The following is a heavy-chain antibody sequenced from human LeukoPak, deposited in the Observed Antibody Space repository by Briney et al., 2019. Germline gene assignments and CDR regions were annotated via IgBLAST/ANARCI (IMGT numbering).Heavy chain of an antibody. CDR1: GFSFSAYW. CDR2: IKQDGSER. V-gene: IGHV3-7*01. J-gene: IGHJ4*02. CDR3: ARDSTFKLDY. Sequence: GGSLRLSCAASGFSFSAYWMTWVRQAPGKGLEWVANIKQDGSERHYVDSVRGRFTISRDNAMNSLHLQMNSLRAEDTAVYYCARDSTFKLDYWGQGTLVTVSS.